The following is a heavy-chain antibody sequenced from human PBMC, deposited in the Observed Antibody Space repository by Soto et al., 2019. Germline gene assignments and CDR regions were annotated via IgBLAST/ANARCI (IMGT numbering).Heavy chain of an antibody. CDR2: ISLYSDGT. J-gene: IGHJ5*02. CDR1: GYRFETYA. D-gene: IGHD2-2*01. V-gene: IGHV1-18*01. CDR3: ARVVPGAEAWFGP. Sequence: VKVSCKSSGYRFETYAISWVRQAPGQPLEWLGWISLYSDGTNYAQKFQGRVSMTTDTSTTTAYMELRSLRSDDTAVYYCARVVPGAEAWFGPWGQGTLVTVSS.